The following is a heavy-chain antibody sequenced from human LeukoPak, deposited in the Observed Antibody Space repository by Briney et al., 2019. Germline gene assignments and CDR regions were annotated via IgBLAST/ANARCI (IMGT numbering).Heavy chain of an antibody. CDR2: IYYSGST. V-gene: IGHV4-59*01. D-gene: IGHD6-25*01. CDR1: GVSISIYY. J-gene: IGHJ3*02. CDR3: ARVRAAGDAFDI. Sequence: SETLSLTCTVSGVSISIYYWSWIRQPPGKALEWMGYIYYSGSTNYNPSLKSRVTVSVDTSKNQFSLRLTSVTAADTAIYYCARVRAAGDAFDIWGQGTVVTVSS.